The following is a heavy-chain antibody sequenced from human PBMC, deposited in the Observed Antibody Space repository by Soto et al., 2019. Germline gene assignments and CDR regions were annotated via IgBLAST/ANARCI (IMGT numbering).Heavy chain of an antibody. CDR1: GYTFTNYG. J-gene: IGHJ3*02. D-gene: IGHD2-15*01. CDR2: ISPYNGKT. V-gene: IGHV1-18*01. Sequence: QAQLVQSGAEVKKPGASVNISCKASGYTFTNYGFIWVRQAPGHGLEWVGWISPYNGKTEYAQNLQGRVTMTRDKPTSTAYMELRSLRSDDTAVYYCAREIYGGNCCDAFDIWGQGTMVTVSS. CDR3: AREIYGGNCCDAFDI.